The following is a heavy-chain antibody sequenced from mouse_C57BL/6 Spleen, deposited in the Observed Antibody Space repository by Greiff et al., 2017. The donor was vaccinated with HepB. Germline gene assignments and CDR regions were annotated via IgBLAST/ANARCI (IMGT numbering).Heavy chain of an antibody. J-gene: IGHJ3*01. D-gene: IGHD2-4*01. CDR2: IDPSDSYT. Sequence: VQLQQPGAELVRPGTSVKLSCKASGYTFTSYWMHWVKQRPGQGLEWIGVIDPSDSYTNYNQKFKGKATLTVDTSSSTAYMQLSSLTSEDSAVYYCATDYGVWGQGTLVTVSA. CDR3: ATDYGV. CDR1: GYTFTSYW. V-gene: IGHV1-59*01.